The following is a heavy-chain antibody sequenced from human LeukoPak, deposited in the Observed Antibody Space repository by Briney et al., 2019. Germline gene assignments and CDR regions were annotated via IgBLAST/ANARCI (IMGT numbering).Heavy chain of an antibody. CDR2: ITGSGAVT. V-gene: IGHV3-23*01. CDR3: ARSATGDIDY. J-gene: IGHJ4*02. Sequence: GGSLRLSCAASGFTFSNYAMTWVRQAPGKGLAWVSTITGSGAVTYYADSVEGRFTISRDNSKKTLYLHMNSLRAEDTAVYYCARSATGDIDYWGQGTLVTVSS. CDR1: GFTFSNYA. D-gene: IGHD2-21*02.